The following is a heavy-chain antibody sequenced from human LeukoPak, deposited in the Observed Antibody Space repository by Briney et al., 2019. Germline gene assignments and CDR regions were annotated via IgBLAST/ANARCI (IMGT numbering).Heavy chain of an antibody. CDR2: ISAYNGNT. CDR1: GGTFSSYA. CDR3: ARSTLGPSSVVVPAARRIWFDP. V-gene: IGHV1-18*01. J-gene: IGHJ5*02. D-gene: IGHD2-2*01. Sequence: ASVKVSCKASGGTFSSYAISWVRQAPGQGLEWMGWISAYNGNTNYAQKLQGRVTMTTDTSTSTAYMELRSLRSDDTAVYYCARSTLGPSSVVVPAARRIWFDPWGQGTLVTVSS.